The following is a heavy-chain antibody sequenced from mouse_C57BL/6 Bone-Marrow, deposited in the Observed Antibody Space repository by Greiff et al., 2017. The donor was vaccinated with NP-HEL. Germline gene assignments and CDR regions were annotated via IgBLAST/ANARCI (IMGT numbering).Heavy chain of an antibody. D-gene: IGHD2-4*01. CDR2: IDPSDSET. J-gene: IGHJ2*01. CDR3: ARRGGLPPYYFDY. V-gene: IGHV1-52*01. CDR1: GYTFTSYW. Sequence: QVQLQQPGAELVRPGSSVKLSCKASGYTFTSYWMHWVKQRPIQGLEWIGNIDPSDSETHSNQKFKDKATLTVDKSSSPAYMQLSSLTSEDSAVYYCARRGGLPPYYFDYWGQGTTLTVSS.